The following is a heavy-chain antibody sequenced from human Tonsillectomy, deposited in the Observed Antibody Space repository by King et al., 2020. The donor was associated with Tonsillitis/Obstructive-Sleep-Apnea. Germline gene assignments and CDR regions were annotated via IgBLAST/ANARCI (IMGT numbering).Heavy chain of an antibody. J-gene: IGHJ4*02. Sequence: VQLVESGGGLVKPGESLRLSCAASGFTFRNAWMSWVRQAPGKGLEWVGQVKSKTNGGTTDYAAPVKGRFIISRDDSKNTLYLQMNSLKTEDTAVYYCTTDRGNGSGSYYDGLGYWGQGTLVTVSS. D-gene: IGHD3-10*01. CDR1: GFTFRNAW. CDR2: VKSKTNGGTT. V-gene: IGHV3-15*01. CDR3: TTDRGNGSGSYYDGLGY.